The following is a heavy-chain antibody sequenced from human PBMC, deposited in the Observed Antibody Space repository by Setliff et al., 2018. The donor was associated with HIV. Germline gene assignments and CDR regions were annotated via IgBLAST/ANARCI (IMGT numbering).Heavy chain of an antibody. CDR3: AKAWGDSSGYSIYYYYMDV. J-gene: IGHJ6*03. D-gene: IGHD3-22*01. Sequence: PGGSLRLSCAASGFTFSSYGMHWVRQAPGKGLEWVAVISYDGSNKYYADSVKGRFTISRDNSKNTLYLQMNSLRAEDTAVYYCAKAWGDSSGYSIYYYYMDVWGKGTTVTVSS. CDR1: GFTFSSYG. CDR2: ISYDGSNK. V-gene: IGHV3-30*18.